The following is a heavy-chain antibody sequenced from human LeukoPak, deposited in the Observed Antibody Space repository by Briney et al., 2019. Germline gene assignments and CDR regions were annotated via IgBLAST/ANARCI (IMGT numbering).Heavy chain of an antibody. CDR2: IYSSGST. CDR1: GFTVSSNY. D-gene: IGHD4-17*01. CDR3: ARVPTTVTTVYFDY. J-gene: IGHJ4*02. V-gene: IGHV3-53*01. Sequence: PGGSLRLSCAASGFTVSSNYMSWVRQAPGKGLEWVSVIYSSGSTYYADSVKGRFTISRDNSKNTLYLQMNSLRAEDTAVYYCARVPTTVTTVYFDYWGQGTLVTVSS.